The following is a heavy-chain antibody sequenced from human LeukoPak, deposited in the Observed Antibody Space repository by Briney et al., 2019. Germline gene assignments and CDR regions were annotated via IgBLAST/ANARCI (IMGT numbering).Heavy chain of an antibody. CDR3: ARSSGWYLDYYYMDV. V-gene: IGHV4-59*01. CDR1: GGSISSYY. CDR2: IYYSGST. J-gene: IGHJ6*03. D-gene: IGHD6-19*01. Sequence: SETLSLTCTVSGGSISSYYWSWVRQPRGKGLEWIGYIYYSGSTNYNPSLKSRVTISVDTSKNQFSLKLSSVTAADTAVYYCARSSGWYLDYYYMDVWGKGTTVTVSS.